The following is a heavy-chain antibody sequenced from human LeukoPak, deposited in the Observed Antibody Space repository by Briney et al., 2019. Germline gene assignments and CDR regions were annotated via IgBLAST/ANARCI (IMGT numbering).Heavy chain of an antibody. D-gene: IGHD4-17*01. J-gene: IGHJ3*02. CDR1: GGTFSSYA. Sequence: SVKVSCKASGGTFSSYAISWVRQAPGQGLEWMGRIIPILGIAHYAQKFQGRVTITADKSTSTAYMELSSLRSEDTAVYYCARNDGDYDTSDAFDIWGQGTMVTVSS. CDR3: ARNDGDYDTSDAFDI. V-gene: IGHV1-69*04. CDR2: IIPILGIA.